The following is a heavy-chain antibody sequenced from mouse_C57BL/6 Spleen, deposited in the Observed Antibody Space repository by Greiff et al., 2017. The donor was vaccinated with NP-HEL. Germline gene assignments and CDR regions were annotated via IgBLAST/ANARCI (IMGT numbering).Heavy chain of an antibody. D-gene: IGHD2-3*01. J-gene: IGHJ1*03. Sequence: EVQLQQSGPELVKPGASVKISCKASGYTFTDYYMNWVKQSHGKSLEWIGDINPNNGGTSYNQKFKGKATLTVDKSYSTAYMELRSLTSEDSAVYYCAREDGYGYFDVWGTGTTVTVSS. CDR1: GYTFTDYY. V-gene: IGHV1-26*01. CDR2: INPNNGGT. CDR3: AREDGYGYFDV.